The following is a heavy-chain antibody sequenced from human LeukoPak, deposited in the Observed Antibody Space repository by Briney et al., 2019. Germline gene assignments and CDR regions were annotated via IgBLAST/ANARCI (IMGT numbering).Heavy chain of an antibody. V-gene: IGHV4-39*07. D-gene: IGHD6-13*01. CDR1: GGSISTSNYY. J-gene: IGHJ3*02. CDR2: IFYSGST. CDR3: AKSNGYGLADI. Sequence: PSETLSLTCTVSGGSISTSNYYWGWIRQPPGKGLEWIGNIFYSGSTYYSPSVKSRVTISLDTSRNQFSLKLNSVTAADTAVYYCAKSNGYGLADIWGQGTMVTVSS.